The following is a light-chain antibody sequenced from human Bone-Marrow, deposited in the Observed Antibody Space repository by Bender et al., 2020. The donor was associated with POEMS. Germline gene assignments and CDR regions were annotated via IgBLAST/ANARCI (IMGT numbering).Light chain of an antibody. CDR2: DVS. J-gene: IGLJ2*01. CDR3: SSYTSSSTLVV. Sequence: QSALTQPASVSGSPGQSITISCTGTNNDIGGYSYVSWYQQYPGKAPKLMIYDVSNRPSGVSNRFSGSKSGNTASLTISGLQAEDEADYYCSSYTSSSTLVVFGGGTKLTVL. CDR1: NNDIGGYSY. V-gene: IGLV2-14*01.